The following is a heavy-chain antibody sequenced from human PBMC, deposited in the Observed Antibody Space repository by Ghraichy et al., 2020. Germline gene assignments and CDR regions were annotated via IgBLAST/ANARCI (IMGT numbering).Heavy chain of an antibody. CDR3: ARGSPLIRGVSKRRHDYYYMDI. CDR1: GGSFSDYY. Sequence: SQTLSLTCTLYGGSFSDYYWTWIRQPPGMGLEWIGEITQTGNTNYNTSLESRVTISAETSKNQFSLRLSSVTAADTAVYYCARGSPLIRGVSKRRHDYYYMDIWGNGTTVTVSS. V-gene: IGHV4-34*01. D-gene: IGHD3-10*01. J-gene: IGHJ6*03. CDR2: ITQTGNT.